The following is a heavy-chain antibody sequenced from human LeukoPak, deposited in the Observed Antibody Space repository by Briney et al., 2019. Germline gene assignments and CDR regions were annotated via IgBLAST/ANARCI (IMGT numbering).Heavy chain of an antibody. D-gene: IGHD6-19*01. Sequence: SVKVSCKASGGTFSSYAISWVRQAPGQGLEWMGGIIPIFGTANYAQKFQGRVTITADESTSTAYMELSSLRSEHTAVYYCARSSKDESSGWYGFDYWGQGTLVTVSS. CDR1: GGTFSSYA. CDR2: IIPIFGTA. CDR3: ARSSKDESSGWYGFDY. J-gene: IGHJ4*02. V-gene: IGHV1-69*13.